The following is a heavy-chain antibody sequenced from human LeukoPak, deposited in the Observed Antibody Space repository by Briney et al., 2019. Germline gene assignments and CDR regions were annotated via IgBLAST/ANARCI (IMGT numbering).Heavy chain of an antibody. V-gene: IGHV1-2*02. Sequence: ASVTVSFKASGYTFTGYYMHWVRQAPGQGLEWMGWINPNSGGTNYAQKFQGRVTMTRDTSISTAYMELSRLRSDDTAVYYCYLTPYCTNGVCYYHYWGQGTLVTVSS. J-gene: IGHJ4*02. CDR3: YLTPYCTNGVCYYHY. CDR2: INPNSGGT. CDR1: GYTFTGYY. D-gene: IGHD2-8*01.